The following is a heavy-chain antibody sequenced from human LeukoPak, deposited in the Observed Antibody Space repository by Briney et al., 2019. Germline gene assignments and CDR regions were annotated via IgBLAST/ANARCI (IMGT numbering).Heavy chain of an antibody. CDR2: IYKTGST. Sequence: PSETLSLTCTVSGGSISSTTYYWAWIRQPPGKGLEWIGSIYKTGSTNYSPSLKSRVTISVDTSKNQFSLKLSSVTAADTAVYYCARVSSGWSYNWFDPWGQGTLVTVSS. J-gene: IGHJ5*02. D-gene: IGHD6-19*01. CDR1: GGSISSTTYY. CDR3: ARVSSGWSYNWFDP. V-gene: IGHV4-39*07.